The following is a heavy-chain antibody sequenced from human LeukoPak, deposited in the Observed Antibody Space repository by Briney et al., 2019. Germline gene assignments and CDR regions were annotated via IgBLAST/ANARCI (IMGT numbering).Heavy chain of an antibody. CDR3: ARSAATWGRYNWFDP. D-gene: IGHD2-15*01. J-gene: IGHJ5*02. Sequence: SETLSLTRTVSGGSISSYYWSWIRQPPGKGLEWIGYIYYSGSTNYNPSLKSRVTISVDTSKNQFSLKLSSVTAADTAVYYCARSAATWGRYNWFDPWGQGTLVTVSS. CDR1: GGSISSYY. V-gene: IGHV4-59*08. CDR2: IYYSGST.